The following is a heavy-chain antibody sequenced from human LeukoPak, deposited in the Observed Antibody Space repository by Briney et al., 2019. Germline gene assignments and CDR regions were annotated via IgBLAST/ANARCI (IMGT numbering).Heavy chain of an antibody. V-gene: IGHV3-74*01. CDR3: ARHTTSGWYQVVY. J-gene: IGHJ4*02. D-gene: IGHD6-19*01. Sequence: GGSLRLSCATSGFTFSSYLIHWVRQAPGKGLVWVSRINPGGSSTNYADSVKGRFTISRDNAKNTLYLQMNSLRAEDTAVYYCARHTTSGWYQVVYWGQGTLVTVSS. CDR2: INPGGSST. CDR1: GFTFSSYL.